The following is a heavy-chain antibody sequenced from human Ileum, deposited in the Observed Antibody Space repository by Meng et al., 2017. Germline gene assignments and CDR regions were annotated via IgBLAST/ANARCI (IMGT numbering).Heavy chain of an antibody. CDR1: GYTFTGNN. V-gene: IGHV1-2*06. CDR2: IYPHNGAT. D-gene: IGHD6-19*01. J-gene: IGHJ4*02. Sequence: QVQLVQPGAEVKTPGASVQVSCKTSGYTFTGNNIHWVRQAPGQGLEWMGRIYPHNGATNYAQTFQGRVTMTGDTSIATAYMELNRLTSDDTAVYYCARGVAENWGQGTLVTVSS. CDR3: ARGVAEN.